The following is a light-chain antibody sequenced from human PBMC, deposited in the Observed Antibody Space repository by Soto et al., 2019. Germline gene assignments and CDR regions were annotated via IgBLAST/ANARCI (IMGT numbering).Light chain of an antibody. CDR3: CSYAGSYTYV. CDR2: DVT. J-gene: IGLJ1*01. V-gene: IGLV2-11*01. Sequence: QSALTQPRSVSGSPGQSVTISCTGISSDVGTYNYVSWYQQHPGKAPKVMIYDVTKRPSGVPDRFSGSKSGNTASLTISGLQAVDEADYYCCSYAGSYTYVFGAGTKVTV. CDR1: SSDVGTYNY.